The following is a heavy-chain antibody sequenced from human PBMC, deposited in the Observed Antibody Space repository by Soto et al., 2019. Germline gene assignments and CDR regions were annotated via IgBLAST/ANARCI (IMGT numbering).Heavy chain of an antibody. CDR3: ARAYYDILTGYQPFDY. J-gene: IGHJ4*02. V-gene: IGHV1-46*01. CDR2: INPSGGST. CDR1: GYTFTSYY. Sequence: ASVTVSCKASGYTFTSYYMHWVRQAPGQGLEWMGIINPSGGSTSYAQKFQGRVTMTRDTSTSTVYMELSSLRSEDTAVYYCARAYYDILTGYQPFDYWGQGTLVTVSS. D-gene: IGHD3-9*01.